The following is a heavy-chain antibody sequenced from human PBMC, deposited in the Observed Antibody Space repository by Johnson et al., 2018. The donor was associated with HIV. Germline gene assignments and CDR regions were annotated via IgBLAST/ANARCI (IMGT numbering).Heavy chain of an antibody. CDR1: GFTFRSYW. Sequence: VQLVESGGGLVQPGGSLRLSCAASGFTFRSYWMSWVRQDPGKGLEWVANIKQDGSEKYYVDSVTGRFTISRDNAKNSLYLQMNSLRAEDTAVYYCARPYSSSWYEPRDAFDIWGQGTMVTVSS. CDR3: ARPYSSSWYEPRDAFDI. V-gene: IGHV3-7*05. CDR2: IKQDGSEK. J-gene: IGHJ3*02. D-gene: IGHD6-13*01.